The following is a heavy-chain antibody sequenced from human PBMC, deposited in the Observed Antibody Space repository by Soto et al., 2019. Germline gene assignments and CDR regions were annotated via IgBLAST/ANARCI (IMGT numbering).Heavy chain of an antibody. D-gene: IGHD5-12*01. Sequence: ASVKVSCKASGYTFTGHYIHWVRQAPEQGPEWMGEIGPESGATRYAQKFQGRVTMTRDMSITTVHMELNNLSPDDKAVYYCRSGQSGQIVVFYWGQGTPVTVSS. CDR1: GYTFTGHY. CDR2: IGPESGAT. J-gene: IGHJ4*02. V-gene: IGHV1-2*02. CDR3: RSGQSGQIVVFY.